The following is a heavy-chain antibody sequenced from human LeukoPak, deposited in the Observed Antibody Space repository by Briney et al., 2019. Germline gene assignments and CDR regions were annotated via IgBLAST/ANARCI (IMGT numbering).Heavy chain of an antibody. CDR2: IYFTGST. CDR3: AKSRGRASFDP. CDR1: GDSISNKNFD. J-gene: IGHJ5*02. V-gene: IGHV4-39*01. D-gene: IGHD5-24*01. Sequence: PSETLSLTCTVSGDSISNKNFDWGRLRQPRGKGLEWVGSIYFTGSTYYHPARESRFTICVDRDKSEFSLTVSAVTAADTAVYHCAKSRGRASFDPWGQGTLVIVSS.